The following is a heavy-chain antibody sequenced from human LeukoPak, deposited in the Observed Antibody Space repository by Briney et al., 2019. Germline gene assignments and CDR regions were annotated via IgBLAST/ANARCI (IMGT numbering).Heavy chain of an antibody. Sequence: TLSLTCTVSGDSISSDGFYWNWIRQHPGKGLESIGYIYHSGSTYYNPSLKSRVTISVDTSKNQFSLKLSSVTAADTAVYYCARGFRIVVVVAATPGWFDPWGQGTLVTVSS. CDR3: ARGFRIVVVVAATPGWFDP. D-gene: IGHD2-15*01. CDR2: IYHSGST. J-gene: IGHJ5*02. V-gene: IGHV4-31*03. CDR1: GDSISSDGFY.